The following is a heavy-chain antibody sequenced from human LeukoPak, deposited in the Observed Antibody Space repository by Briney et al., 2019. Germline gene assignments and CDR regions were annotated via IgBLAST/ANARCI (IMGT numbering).Heavy chain of an antibody. D-gene: IGHD3-10*01. J-gene: IGHJ5*02. Sequence: QPGMSLRLSRAASGVTLSPYGMHWVRQAPGKGLEWVAVISYEGGTQHYADSVKGRFIISRDNPRNTLYLQMNILRTEDTAVYYCAKEGTPQVSTWYDLWGQGTQVIVSS. CDR1: GVTLSPYG. CDR3: AKEGTPQVSTWYDL. CDR2: ISYEGGTQ. V-gene: IGHV3-30*18.